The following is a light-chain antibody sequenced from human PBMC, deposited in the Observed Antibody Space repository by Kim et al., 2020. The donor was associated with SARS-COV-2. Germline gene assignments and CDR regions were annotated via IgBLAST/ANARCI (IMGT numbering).Light chain of an antibody. CDR2: AAS. V-gene: IGKV3-20*01. CDR1: QIVSSNY. Sequence: IVLTQSPVTLSLSPGERATLSCRASQIVSSNYVAWYQQKPGQAPRLLIYAASRRATGIPDRFSGSGSGTDFLLTISRLEPEDLAIYYCQQYGTSPPYTFGQGTKLEIK. J-gene: IGKJ2*01. CDR3: QQYGTSPPYT.